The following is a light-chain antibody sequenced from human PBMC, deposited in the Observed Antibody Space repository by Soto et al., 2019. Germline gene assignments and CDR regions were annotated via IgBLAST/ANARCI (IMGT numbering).Light chain of an antibody. CDR2: GAS. J-gene: IGKJ2*01. V-gene: IGKV3-20*01. Sequence: EIGLTQSPGTLSLSPGDRATLSCRASQSVSSSYLAWYQQKPGQAHRLLIYGASSRATGIPARFSGSGSGTDFTLTISRLEPEDFAVYYCQQYGSSPPYTFGQGTKLEIK. CDR1: QSVSSSY. CDR3: QQYGSSPPYT.